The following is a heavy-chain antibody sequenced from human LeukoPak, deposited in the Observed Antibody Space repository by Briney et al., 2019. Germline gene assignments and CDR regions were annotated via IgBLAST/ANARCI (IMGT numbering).Heavy chain of an antibody. CDR3: ARDSPSQVGVLLWFDP. CDR2: IYTSGST. V-gene: IGHV4-4*07. D-gene: IGHD3-3*01. Sequence: SETLSLTCTVSGGSISSYYWSWIRQPAGKGLEWIGRIYTSGSTNYNPSLKSRVTMSVDTSKNQFSLKLSSVTAADTAVYYCARDSPSQVGVLLWFDPWGQGTLVTVSS. J-gene: IGHJ5*02. CDR1: GGSISSYY.